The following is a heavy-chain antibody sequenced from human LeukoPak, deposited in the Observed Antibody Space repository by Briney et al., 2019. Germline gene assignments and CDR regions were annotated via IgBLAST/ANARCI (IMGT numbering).Heavy chain of an antibody. Sequence: TGGSLRLSCAASGLTFSSYAMHGVRQAPGKGLEWVAVISYDGSNKYYADSVKGRFTISRDKSKNMLYLQMNSLETEDTAVYYGAKDDDRHWGSSCKDYWGQGTLVTVSS. V-gene: IGHV3-30-3*01. CDR1: GLTFSSYA. J-gene: IGHJ4*02. CDR3: AKDDDRHWGSSCKDY. CDR2: ISYDGSNK. D-gene: IGHD2-2*01.